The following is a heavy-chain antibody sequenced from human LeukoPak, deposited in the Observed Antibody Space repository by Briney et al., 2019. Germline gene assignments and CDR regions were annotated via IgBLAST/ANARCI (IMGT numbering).Heavy chain of an antibody. J-gene: IGHJ4*02. CDR3: ARDFYDYSNYYFDY. D-gene: IGHD4-11*01. CDR2: IYTSGST. Sequence: KPSETLSLTCTVSGGSISSYYWSWIRQPAGKGLEWIGHIYTSGSTNYNPSLKSRVTMSVDTSKNQFSLKLSSVTAADTAVYYCARDFYDYSNYYFDYWGQGTLVTVSS. V-gene: IGHV4-4*07. CDR1: GGSISSYY.